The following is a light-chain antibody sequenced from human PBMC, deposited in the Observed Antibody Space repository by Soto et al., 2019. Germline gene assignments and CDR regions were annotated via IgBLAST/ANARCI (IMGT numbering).Light chain of an antibody. CDR2: MAS. V-gene: IGKV1-5*03. J-gene: IGKJ1*01. Sequence: DIQMTQSPSTLSASVGDRVTITCRASQNINSWLAWYQQKPGKAPKLLIYMASNLESGVPSRFSGSGSGTAFTLTIISLQPDDFALYYCQQYNSYSSGTFGQGTKVDIK. CDR3: QQYNSYSSGT. CDR1: QNINSW.